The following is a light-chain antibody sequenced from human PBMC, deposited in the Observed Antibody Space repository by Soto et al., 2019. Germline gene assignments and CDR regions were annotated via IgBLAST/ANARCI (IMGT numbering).Light chain of an antibody. Sequence: EIVITQSPANLSVSPGERATLSCRASQSVSSNLAWYQQKPGQGPRLLIYGASTRATSIPARFSGRGSGTEFTLTINSLQSEDFAVYYCQQYNKWPPYTFGQGTKLEIK. CDR2: GAS. CDR1: QSVSSN. J-gene: IGKJ2*01. V-gene: IGKV3-15*01. CDR3: QQYNKWPPYT.